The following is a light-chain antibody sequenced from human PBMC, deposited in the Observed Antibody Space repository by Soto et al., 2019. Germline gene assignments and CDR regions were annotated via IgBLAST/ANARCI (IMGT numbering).Light chain of an antibody. J-gene: IGKJ1*01. Sequence: DIQMTHSPSTLSGSVGDRVTITCRASQTISSWLAWYKQKPGKAPKVMSYKASTLKSGVPSRFRGSGSGTEFTLTISSLQPDDFATYYCQHYNSYSEAFGQGTKVDIK. V-gene: IGKV1-5*03. CDR3: QHYNSYSEA. CDR2: KAS. CDR1: QTISSW.